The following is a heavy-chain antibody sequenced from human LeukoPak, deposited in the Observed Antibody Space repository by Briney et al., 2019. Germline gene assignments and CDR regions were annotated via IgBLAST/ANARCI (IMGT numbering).Heavy chain of an antibody. CDR2: IKQDGSEK. D-gene: IGHD6-6*01. CDR1: GFTFSDYW. CDR3: ARGGRSSELV. Sequence: GGSLRLSCVASGFTFSDYWMSWVRQAPGKGLEWVANIKQDGSEKNYVDSVKGRSTISRDNAKNSLYLQLYSLRADDTAVYYCARGGRSSELVWGQGTRVTVSS. J-gene: IGHJ4*02. V-gene: IGHV3-7*03.